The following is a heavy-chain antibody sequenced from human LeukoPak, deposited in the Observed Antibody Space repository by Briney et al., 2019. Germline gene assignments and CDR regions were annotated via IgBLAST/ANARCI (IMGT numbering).Heavy chain of an antibody. CDR3: ARGVRRRPDAFDI. V-gene: IGHV3-7*01. CDR2: IKQDGSEK. CDR1: GFTFSSYW. Sequence: GGSLRLSCAASGFTFSSYWMSWVRQAPGKGLEWVANIKQDGSEKYYVDSVKGRFIISRDNAKNSLYLQMNSLRAEDTAVYYCARGVRRRPDAFDIWGQGTMVTVSS. J-gene: IGHJ3*02. D-gene: IGHD6-25*01.